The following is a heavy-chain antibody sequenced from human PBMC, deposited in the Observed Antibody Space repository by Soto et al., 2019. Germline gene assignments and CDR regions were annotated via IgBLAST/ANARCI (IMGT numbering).Heavy chain of an antibody. CDR1: GYSFTSYW. J-gene: IGHJ6*02. CDR3: ARILGYCSGGSCYARFDYYYGMDV. D-gene: IGHD2-15*01. CDR2: IDPSDSYT. V-gene: IGHV5-10-1*01. Sequence: PGESLKISCKGSGYSFTSYWISWVRQMPGKGREWMGRIDPSDSYTNYSPSFQGHVTISADKSISTAYLQWSSLKASDTAMYYCARILGYCSGGSCYARFDYYYGMDVWGQGTTVTVSS.